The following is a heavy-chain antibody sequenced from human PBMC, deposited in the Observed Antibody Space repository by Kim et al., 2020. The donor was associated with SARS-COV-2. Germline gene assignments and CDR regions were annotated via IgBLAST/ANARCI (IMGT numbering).Heavy chain of an antibody. CDR1: GFTFTSSA. J-gene: IGHJ6*02. CDR2: IVVGSGNT. V-gene: IGHV1-58*01. CDR3: AAAGLLLRPTPLPGGEWSNYYYYYGMDV. D-gene: IGHD3-22*01. Sequence: SVKVSCKASGFTFTSSAVQWVRQARGQRLEWIGWIVVGSGNTNYAQKFQERVTITRDMSTSTAYMELSSLRSEDTAVYYCAAAGLLLRPTPLPGGEWSNYYYYYGMDVWGQGTTVTVSS.